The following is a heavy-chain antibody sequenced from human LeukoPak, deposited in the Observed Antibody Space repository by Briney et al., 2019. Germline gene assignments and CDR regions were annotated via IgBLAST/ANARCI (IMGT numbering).Heavy chain of an antibody. Sequence: GGSLRLSCAASGFTFSSYGMSWVRQAQGKGLEWVSDFSGSGGDKYYADSVRGRFTISRDNYKNTLYLQMNSLRAEDTAVYYCAKREKKYSSSSYFDYWGQGNLVTVSS. CDR2: FSGSGGDK. D-gene: IGHD6-13*01. CDR1: GFTFSSYG. V-gene: IGHV3-23*01. J-gene: IGHJ4*02. CDR3: AKREKKYSSSSYFDY.